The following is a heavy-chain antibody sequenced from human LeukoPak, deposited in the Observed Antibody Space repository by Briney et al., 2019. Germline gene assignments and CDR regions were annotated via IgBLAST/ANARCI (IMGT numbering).Heavy chain of an antibody. CDR1: GFTFSSSE. Sequence: GGSLRLSCAASGFTFSSSEMNWARQAPGKGLEWVSYISNSGSTIYYADSVRGRFTISRDNAKNSLYLQMNSLRAEDTAVYYCARRGIQLWPHDDYWGQGTLVTVSS. CDR3: ARRGIQLWPHDDY. D-gene: IGHD5-18*01. J-gene: IGHJ4*02. V-gene: IGHV3-48*03. CDR2: ISNSGSTI.